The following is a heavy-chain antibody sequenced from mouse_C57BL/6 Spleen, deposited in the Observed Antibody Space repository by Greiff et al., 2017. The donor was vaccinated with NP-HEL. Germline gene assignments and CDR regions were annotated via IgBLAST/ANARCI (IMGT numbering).Heavy chain of an antibody. D-gene: IGHD6-1*01. Sequence: EVKLVESGGGLVKPGGSLKLSCAASGFTFSSYAMSWVRQTPEKRLEWVATISDGGSYTYYPDNVKGRFTISRDNAKNNLYLQMSHLKSEDTAMYYCAREAEDYAMDYWGQGTSVTVSS. CDR2: ISDGGSYT. CDR3: AREAEDYAMDY. J-gene: IGHJ4*01. CDR1: GFTFSSYA. V-gene: IGHV5-4*01.